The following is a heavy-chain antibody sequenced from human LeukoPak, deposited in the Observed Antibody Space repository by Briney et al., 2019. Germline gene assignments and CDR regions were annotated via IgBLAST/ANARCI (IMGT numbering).Heavy chain of an antibody. D-gene: IGHD6-13*01. V-gene: IGHV1-2*06. CDR3: ASVYSSSGSGDY. CDR1: GYTFTGFY. J-gene: IGHJ4*02. Sequence: ASVKVSCKASGYTFTGFYMHWVRQAPGQGLEWMGRINPNSGGTNYAQKFQGRVTMTRDTSISTAYMELSRLRSDDTAVYYCASVYSSSGSGDYWGQGTLVTVSS. CDR2: INPNSGGT.